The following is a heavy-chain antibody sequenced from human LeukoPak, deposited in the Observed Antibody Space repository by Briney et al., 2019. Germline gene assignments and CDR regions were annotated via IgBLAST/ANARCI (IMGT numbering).Heavy chain of an antibody. J-gene: IGHJ6*03. CDR3: AREAVGSLHIYAADYMDV. Sequence: GGSLRLSCAASGFTFDNYRMSWVRQAPGKGLEWVSTVNADGGNTYYADSVKGRFTISRDNSKNTLYLQMNSLRAEDTAVYYCAREAVGSLHIYAADYMDVWGKGTTVTVSS. V-gene: IGHV3-23*01. CDR1: GFTFDNYR. CDR2: VNADGGNT. D-gene: IGHD2-21*01.